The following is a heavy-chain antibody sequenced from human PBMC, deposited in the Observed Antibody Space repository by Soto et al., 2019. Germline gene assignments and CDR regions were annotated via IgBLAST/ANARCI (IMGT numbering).Heavy chain of an antibody. J-gene: IGHJ4*02. D-gene: IGHD3-22*01. CDR2: IIPIFGTA. CDR1: GGTFSSYA. V-gene: IGHV1-69*13. Sequence: SVKVSCKASGGTFSSYAISWVRQAPGQGLEWMGGIIPIFGTANYAQKFQGRVTITADESTSTAYMELSSLRSEDTAVYYCARTYYYDSSGYAPNPEFDYWGQGTLVTVSS. CDR3: ARTYYYDSSGYAPNPEFDY.